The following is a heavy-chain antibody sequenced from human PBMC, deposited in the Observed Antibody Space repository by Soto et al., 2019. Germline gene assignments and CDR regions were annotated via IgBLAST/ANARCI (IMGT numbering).Heavy chain of an antibody. CDR1: GYTFTGYY. Sequence: GASVKVSCKASGYTFTGYYMHWVRQAPGQGLEWMGWINPNSGGTNYAQKFQGWVTMTRDTSISTAYMELSRLRSDDTAVYYCAREGTTQGYYDFWSGYTYGMDVWGQGTTVTVSS. D-gene: IGHD3-3*01. J-gene: IGHJ6*02. CDR3: AREGTTQGYYDFWSGYTYGMDV. CDR2: INPNSGGT. V-gene: IGHV1-2*04.